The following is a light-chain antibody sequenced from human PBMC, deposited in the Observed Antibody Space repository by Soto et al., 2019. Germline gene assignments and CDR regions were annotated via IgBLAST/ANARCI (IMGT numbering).Light chain of an antibody. CDR1: QSISSW. CDR2: DAS. J-gene: IGKJ1*01. V-gene: IGKV1-5*01. Sequence: DIPMTQSPSTLSASVGDRVTLTCRASQSISSWLAWYQQKPGKAPKLLIYDASSLESGVPSRFSGSGSGTEFTLTISSLQPDDFATYYCQQYNSYRTFGQGTKVEIK. CDR3: QQYNSYRT.